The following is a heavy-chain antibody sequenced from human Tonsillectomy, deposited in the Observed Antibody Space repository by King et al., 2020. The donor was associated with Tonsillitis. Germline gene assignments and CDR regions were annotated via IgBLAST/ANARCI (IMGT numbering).Heavy chain of an antibody. D-gene: IGHD4-17*01. J-gene: IGHJ4*02. CDR3: ARQGKNYGDYVGYFDY. CDR2: ISYVGSNK. V-gene: IGHV3-30-3*01. CDR1: GFTFSSYA. Sequence: VQLVESGGGVVQPGRSLRLSCAASGFTFSSYAMHWVRQAPGKGLEWVAVISYVGSNKYYEDSVKGRFTISRDNSKNTLYLQMNSLRAEDTTVYYCARQGKNYGDYVGYFDYWGQGTLVTVSS.